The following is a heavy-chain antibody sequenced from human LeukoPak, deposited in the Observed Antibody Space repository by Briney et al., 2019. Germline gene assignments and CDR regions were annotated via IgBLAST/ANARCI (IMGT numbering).Heavy chain of an antibody. CDR3: AKDVPEHSSVLLQDYGGFDY. CDR1: GFTFSNAW. Sequence: RSGGSLRLSCAASGFTFSNAWMSWVRQAPGKGLEWVGRIKSKTDGGTTDYAAPVKGRFTISRDDSKNTLYLQMNSLKTEDTAVYYCAKDVPEHSSVLLQDYGGFDYWGQGTLVTVSS. J-gene: IGHJ4*02. CDR2: IKSKTDGGTT. D-gene: IGHD6-19*01. V-gene: IGHV3-15*01.